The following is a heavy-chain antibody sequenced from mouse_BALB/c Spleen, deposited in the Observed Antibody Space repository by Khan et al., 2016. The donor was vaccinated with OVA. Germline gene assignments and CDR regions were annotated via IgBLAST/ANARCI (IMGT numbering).Heavy chain of an antibody. CDR3: ARHNFGPFAY. D-gene: IGHD1-3*01. V-gene: IGHV5-9-3*01. J-gene: IGHJ3*01. CDR1: GFTFSSYA. Sequence: EVELVESGGGLVKPGGSLKLSCAASGFTFSSYAMSWVRQTPEKRLEWVATINSDGTYTYYPDSVKGRFTISRDTAKNTLSLQMSSLRSEDAAMYYCARHNFGPFAYWGQGTLVTVSA. CDR2: INSDGTYT.